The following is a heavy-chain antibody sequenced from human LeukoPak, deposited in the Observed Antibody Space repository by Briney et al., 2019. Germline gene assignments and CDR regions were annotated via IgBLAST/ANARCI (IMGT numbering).Heavy chain of an antibody. J-gene: IGHJ4*02. V-gene: IGHV1-24*01. CDR3: AADTQKTVVPSTDH. CDR1: GYSLIDLS. CDR2: FDPDDGET. Sequence: GASVNVSCKVSGYSLIDLSMYWVRQAPGKGLEWMGGFDPDDGETTYAQRFQGRVTITEDTSTDTAYMELTNLRSDDTAVYYCAADTQKTVVPSTDHWGQGTLVTVSS. D-gene: IGHD4-23*01.